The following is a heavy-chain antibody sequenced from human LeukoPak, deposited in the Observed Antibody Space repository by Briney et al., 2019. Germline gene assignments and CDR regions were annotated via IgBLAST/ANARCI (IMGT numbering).Heavy chain of an antibody. CDR1: GYTFTSYY. Sequence: GASVKVSCKASGYTFTSYYMHWVRQAPGQGLEWMGIINPSGGSTSYAQKFQGRVTMTRDTSTSTVYMELSSLRSEDTAVYYCARAGIWDYSDSSGYHNGAFDIWGQGTMVTVSS. CDR3: ARAGIWDYSDSSGYHNGAFDI. D-gene: IGHD3-22*01. CDR2: INPSGGST. V-gene: IGHV1-46*01. J-gene: IGHJ3*02.